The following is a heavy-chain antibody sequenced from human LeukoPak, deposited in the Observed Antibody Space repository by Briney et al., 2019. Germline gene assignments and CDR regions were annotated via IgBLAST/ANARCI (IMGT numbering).Heavy chain of an antibody. J-gene: IGHJ4*02. CDR2: IYYSGST. CDR3: ARAEPSRPFDD. D-gene: IGHD1-14*01. Sequence: ETLSLTCTVSGGSISSYYWNWIRQPPGKGLEWIGYIYYSGSTNYNPSLRSRVTISVDTSKNQFSLNLNSVTSADTAVYHCARAEPSRPFDDWGQGTLVTVSS. V-gene: IGHV4-59*01. CDR1: GGSISSYY.